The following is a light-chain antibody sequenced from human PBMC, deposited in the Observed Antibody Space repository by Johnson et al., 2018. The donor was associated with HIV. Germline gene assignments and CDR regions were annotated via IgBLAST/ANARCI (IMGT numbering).Light chain of an antibody. Sequence: QSVLTQPPSVSAAPGQKVTISCSGSSSNIGNNYVSWYQHLPGTAPKLLIYDNNKRPSGIPDRFSGSKSGTSATLGISGLQTGDEADYYCGTWDSRLNVYLFGPGTKVTVL. CDR1: SSNIGNNY. V-gene: IGLV1-51*01. CDR3: GTWDSRLNVYL. J-gene: IGLJ1*01. CDR2: DNN.